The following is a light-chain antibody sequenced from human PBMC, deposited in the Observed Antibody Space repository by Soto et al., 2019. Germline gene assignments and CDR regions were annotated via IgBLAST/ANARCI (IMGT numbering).Light chain of an antibody. CDR2: SNY. V-gene: IGLV1-44*01. Sequence: VLTQPPSASGTPGQRVTISCSGSSSNIESNTVTWYQRLPGTAPKLVIYSNYDRPSGVPDRFSGSTSGTSASLVIRGLQSEDEADYYCAAWDDILNGYVFGGGTKVTVL. J-gene: IGLJ1*01. CDR1: SSNIESNT. CDR3: AAWDDILNGYV.